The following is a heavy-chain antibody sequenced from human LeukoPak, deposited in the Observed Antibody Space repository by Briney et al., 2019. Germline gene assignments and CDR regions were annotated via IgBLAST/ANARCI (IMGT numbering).Heavy chain of an antibody. CDR3: ARASLNTAMEYYYYMDV. CDR2: IYYSGST. Sequence: SETLSLTCTVSGGSISSYYWSWIRQPPGKGLEWIGYIYYSGSTNYNPSLKSRVTISVDTSKNQFSPKLSSVTAADTAVYYCARASLNTAMEYYYYMDVWGKGTTVTVSS. V-gene: IGHV4-59*01. J-gene: IGHJ6*03. D-gene: IGHD5-18*01. CDR1: GGSISSYY.